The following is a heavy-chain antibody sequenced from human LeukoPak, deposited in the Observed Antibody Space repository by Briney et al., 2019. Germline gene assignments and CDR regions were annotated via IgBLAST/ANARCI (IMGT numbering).Heavy chain of an antibody. CDR1: GGSISSSSYS. J-gene: IGHJ4*02. V-gene: IGHV4-39*01. D-gene: IGHD3-16*02. CDR2: MYYTGST. Sequence: SETLSLTCTVSGGSISSSSYSWGWVRQPPGKGLEWIGTMYYTGSTYYNPSLKSRVTISADTSKNQFSLRLSSVTAADTAVYYCASGDYIWGSYRFFDYWGQGTLVTVSS. CDR3: ASGDYIWGSYRFFDY.